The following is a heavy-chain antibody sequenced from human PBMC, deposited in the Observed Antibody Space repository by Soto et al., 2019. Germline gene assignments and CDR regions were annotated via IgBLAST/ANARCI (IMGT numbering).Heavy chain of an antibody. J-gene: IGHJ4*02. D-gene: IGHD2-2*01. V-gene: IGHV3-33*01. CDR3: ARGAYCSITSCPPFDY. CDR1: GFTFSSYG. Sequence: GGSLRLSCAASGFTFSSYGMHWVRQAPGKGLEWVAVIWYDGSNKYYADSVKGRFTISRDNSKNTLYLQMNSLRAEDTAVYYCARGAYCSITSCPPFDYGGQGPLVTVPS. CDR2: IWYDGSNK.